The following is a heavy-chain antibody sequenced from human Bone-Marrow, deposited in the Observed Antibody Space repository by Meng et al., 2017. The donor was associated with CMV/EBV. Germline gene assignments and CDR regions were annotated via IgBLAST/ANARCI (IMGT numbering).Heavy chain of an antibody. J-gene: IGHJ3*02. CDR2: IYYSGST. V-gene: IGHV4-59*01. D-gene: IGHD1-26*01. Sequence: SETLSLTCTVSGGSISSYYWSWIRQPPGKGLEWIGYIYYSGSTNYNPSLKSRVTISVDTSKNQFSLKLSSVTAADTAVYDGARWGGAAFDIWGQGTMVTVSS. CDR3: ARWGGAAFDI. CDR1: GGSISSYY.